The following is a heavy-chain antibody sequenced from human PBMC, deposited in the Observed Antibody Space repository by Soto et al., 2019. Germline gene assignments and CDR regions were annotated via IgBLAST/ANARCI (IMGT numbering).Heavy chain of an antibody. CDR1: GGSISPHY. Sequence: QVQLQASGPGLVKPSETRSLTCTLSGGSISPHYWSWIRQPPGKGLAWIGHLYYRGNTNYNPSLESLVTTSLHASKFQSSRKLTSVTAADTAVYYCPRHSKKTADFDYYYGMGVWGHGTMVTIS. CDR2: LYYRGNT. CDR3: PRHSKKTADFDYYYGMGV. D-gene: IGHD2-21*02. V-gene: IGHV4-59*08. J-gene: IGHJ6*02.